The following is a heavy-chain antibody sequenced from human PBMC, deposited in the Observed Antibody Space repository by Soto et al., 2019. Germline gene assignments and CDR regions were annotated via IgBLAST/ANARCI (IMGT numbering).Heavy chain of an antibody. J-gene: IGHJ6*02. Sequence: SETLSLTCAVYGGSFSGYYWSWIRQPPGKGLEWIGEINHSGSTNYNPSLKSRVTISVDTSKNQFSLKLSSVTAADTAVYYCARRVTYYDILTGYYDYYYYYGMDVWRQGTTVTVSS. CDR3: ARRVTYYDILTGYYDYYYYYGMDV. V-gene: IGHV4-34*01. CDR2: INHSGST. CDR1: GGSFSGYY. D-gene: IGHD3-9*01.